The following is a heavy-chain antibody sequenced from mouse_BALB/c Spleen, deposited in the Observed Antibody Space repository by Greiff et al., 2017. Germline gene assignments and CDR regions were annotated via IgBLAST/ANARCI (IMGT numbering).Heavy chain of an antibody. CDR1: GFTFSSFG. CDR3: ARERSGVYYAMDY. V-gene: IGHV5-17*02. D-gene: IGHD1-3*01. Sequence: EVMLVESGGGLVQPGGSRKLSCAASGFTFSSFGMHWVRQAPEKGLEWVAYISSGSSTIYYADTVKGRFTISRDNPKNTLFLQMTSLRSEDTAMYYCARERSGVYYAMDYWGQGTSVTVSS. CDR2: ISSGSSTI. J-gene: IGHJ4*01.